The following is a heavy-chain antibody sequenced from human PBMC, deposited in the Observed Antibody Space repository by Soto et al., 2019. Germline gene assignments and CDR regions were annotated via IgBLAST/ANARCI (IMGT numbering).Heavy chain of an antibody. J-gene: IGHJ6*02. CDR3: ASGGNYYESSGYYYYYYGMDV. V-gene: IGHV1-69*01. CDR1: GGTFSSYA. CDR2: IIPIFGTA. D-gene: IGHD3-22*01. Sequence: QVQLVQSGAEVKKPGSSVKVSCKASGGTFSSYAISWVRQAPGQGLEWMGGIIPIFGTANYAQKFQGRVTITADETTSTAYMELSSLRSEDTAVYYCASGGNYYESSGYYYYYYGMDVWGQGTTVTVSS.